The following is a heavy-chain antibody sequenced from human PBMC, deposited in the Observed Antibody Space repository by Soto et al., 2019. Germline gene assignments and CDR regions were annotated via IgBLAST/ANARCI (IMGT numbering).Heavy chain of an antibody. Sequence: GGSLRLSCAASGFNFSSYTMNWVRQAPGKGLEWVSSISSGNRYIYYADSVRGRLIISRDDATNSLYLQMTSLRAEDTAVYYCARDRCRSASCYQTYAFDLWGQGTMVTVSS. J-gene: IGHJ3*01. CDR3: ARDRCRSASCYQTYAFDL. CDR1: GFNFSSYT. D-gene: IGHD2-15*01. CDR2: ISSGNRYI. V-gene: IGHV3-21*01.